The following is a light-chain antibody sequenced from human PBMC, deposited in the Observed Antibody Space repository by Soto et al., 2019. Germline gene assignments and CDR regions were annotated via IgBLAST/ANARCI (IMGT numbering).Light chain of an antibody. J-gene: IGKJ1*01. CDR2: LGS. V-gene: IGKV2-28*01. Sequence: DIVMTQSPLSLPVTPGEPASISCRSSQSLLHSNGYNYLDWYLQKPGQSPQLLIYLGSNRTSGVPERFSGSCSGTEFTLKISRVEAEDVGVYYCMQPLQSWTFGQGTKVEIK. CDR3: MQPLQSWT. CDR1: QSLLHSNGYNY.